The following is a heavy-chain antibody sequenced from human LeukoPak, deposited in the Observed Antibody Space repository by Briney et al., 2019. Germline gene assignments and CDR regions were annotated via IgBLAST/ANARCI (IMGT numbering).Heavy chain of an antibody. J-gene: IGHJ4*02. Sequence: GESLKISCKGSGYSFTDYCIGWVRQMPGKGLEWMGIIFPGDSDTRYSPSFQGQVTISADKSISTAYLQWSSLRASDTAIYYCARHGSSALSTEFDSWGQGTLVTVSS. V-gene: IGHV5-51*01. CDR3: ARHGSSALSTEFDS. D-gene: IGHD3-22*01. CDR2: IFPGDSDT. CDR1: GYSFTDYC.